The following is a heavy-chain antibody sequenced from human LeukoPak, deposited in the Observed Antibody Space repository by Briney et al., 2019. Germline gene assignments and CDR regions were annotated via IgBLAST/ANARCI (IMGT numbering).Heavy chain of an antibody. CDR2: IYYSGST. D-gene: IGHD3-9*01. CDR1: GGSISSYY. V-gene: IGHV4-59*01. CDR3: ARVSYDILPGYYHEYFQH. Sequence: SSGTLSLTCTVSGGSISSYYWSWIRQPPGKGPEWIGYIYYSGSTKYNPSLKRRVTLSVDTSKTQFSLKLSSVPAAATAVYYCARVSYDILPGYYHEYFQHWGQGTLVTVSS. J-gene: IGHJ1*01.